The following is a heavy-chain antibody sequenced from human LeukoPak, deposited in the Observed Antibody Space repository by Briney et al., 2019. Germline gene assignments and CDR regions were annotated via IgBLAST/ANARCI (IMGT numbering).Heavy chain of an antibody. CDR1: GYTFTGYY. CDR3: ARRENYDSSGYPQDAFDI. D-gene: IGHD3-22*01. J-gene: IGHJ3*02. V-gene: IGHV1-2*02. Sequence: ASVKVSCKASGYTFTGYYMHWVRQAPGQGLEWMGWINPNSGGTNYAQKFQGRVTMTRDTSISTAYMELSRLRSEDTAVYYCARRENYDSSGYPQDAFDIWGQGTMVTVSS. CDR2: INPNSGGT.